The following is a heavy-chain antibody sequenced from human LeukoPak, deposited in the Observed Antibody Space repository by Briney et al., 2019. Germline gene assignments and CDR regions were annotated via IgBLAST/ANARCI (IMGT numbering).Heavy chain of an antibody. CDR3: ARSLTDEVDAFDI. Sequence: ASVKVSCKASGFTFSNYNINWVRQATGQGLEWMGRMAPNSVHTDFAQKFQGRVTITRSFSKNTAYMELSSLRSEDTAVYYCARSLTDEVDAFDIWGQGTMVTVSS. J-gene: IGHJ3*02. CDR1: GFTFSNYN. CDR2: MAPNSVHT. V-gene: IGHV1-8*03.